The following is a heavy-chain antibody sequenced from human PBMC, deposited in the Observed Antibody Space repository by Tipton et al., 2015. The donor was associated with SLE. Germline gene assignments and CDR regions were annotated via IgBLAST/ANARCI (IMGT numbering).Heavy chain of an antibody. V-gene: IGHV4-39*01. Sequence: TLSLTCSVSGGAISSSGYYWGWIRQPPSKELEWIGNAYYTGSTYYSPSLRSRVTISVDTSTMQFSLRLTSVTAADTAVYYCGGGNYFDYYMDVWGKGTTVTVSS. J-gene: IGHJ6*03. D-gene: IGHD3-22*01. CDR1: GGAISSSGYY. CDR3: GGGNYFDYYMDV. CDR2: AYYTGST.